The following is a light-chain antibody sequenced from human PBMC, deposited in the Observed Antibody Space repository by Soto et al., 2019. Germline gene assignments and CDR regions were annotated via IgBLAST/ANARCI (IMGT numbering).Light chain of an antibody. CDR3: QQSMTAPLT. CDR2: AAS. Sequence: DIQLTQSPSSLSASVGDRVTITCRASRNINMYSNWYQVEPGKAPKLLIYAASSSQSGVPSRFSGSGSGTDFTLTIAGLQPEDSATYFCQQSMTAPLTFGGGTKVEIK. V-gene: IGKV1-39*01. CDR1: RNINMY. J-gene: IGKJ4*01.